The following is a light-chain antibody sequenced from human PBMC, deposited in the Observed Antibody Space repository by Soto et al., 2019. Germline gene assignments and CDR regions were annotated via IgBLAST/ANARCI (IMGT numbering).Light chain of an antibody. CDR3: LQRAAWPWT. CDR2: DVF. J-gene: IGKJ1*01. CDR1: QSIGNY. Sequence: EIVLTQAPATLSLSPGERATLFCRASQSIGNYIAWYQQKPGQAPRLLIYDVFNRATGIPARLSGSGSGTDFTLTISSLKPEDFAVYYCLQRAAWPWTFGQGTKVEVK. V-gene: IGKV3-11*01.